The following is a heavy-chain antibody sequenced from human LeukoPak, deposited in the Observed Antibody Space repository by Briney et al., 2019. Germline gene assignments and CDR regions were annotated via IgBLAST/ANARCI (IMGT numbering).Heavy chain of an antibody. CDR2: IYTSGST. Sequence: PSETLSLTCTVSGGSISSYYWIWIRQPPGKGLEWIGYIYTSGSTNYTPSLKSRVSISVDTSKNQFSLKLSSVTAAHTAVYYSARGPFQSMVRGVIIPFDYWGQGTLVTVSS. CDR3: ARGPFQSMVRGVIIPFDY. D-gene: IGHD3-10*01. J-gene: IGHJ4*02. V-gene: IGHV4-4*09. CDR1: GGSISSYY.